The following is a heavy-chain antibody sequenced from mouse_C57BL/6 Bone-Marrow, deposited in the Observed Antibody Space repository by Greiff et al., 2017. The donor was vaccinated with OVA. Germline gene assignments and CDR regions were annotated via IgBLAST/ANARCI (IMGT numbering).Heavy chain of an antibody. CDR2: ISDGGGYT. CDR1: GFTFSSYA. D-gene: IGHD1-1*01. V-gene: IGHV5-4*03. CDR3: ARRGGNSFDY. J-gene: IGHJ2*01. Sequence: EVKLVESGGGLVKPGGSLKLSCAASGFTFSSYAMPWVRQTPEKSLEWVAPISDGGGYTYYPDNVKGRFTFSRDNAKDNLYLQMSHLESEDTAMYYCARRGGNSFDYWGQGTTLTVSS.